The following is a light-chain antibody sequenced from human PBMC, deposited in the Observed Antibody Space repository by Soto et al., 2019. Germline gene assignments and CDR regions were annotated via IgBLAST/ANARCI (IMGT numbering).Light chain of an antibody. Sequence: EIVLTQSPATLSLSPGERATLSCRASQSVSSYLAWYQQKPGQAPRLLIYDASNRATGIPARFSGSGSGTVFTLTISWLEPVEFAGYYCQQRINWLTFGGGTKVEIK. J-gene: IGKJ4*01. V-gene: IGKV3-11*01. CDR2: DAS. CDR1: QSVSSY. CDR3: QQRINWLT.